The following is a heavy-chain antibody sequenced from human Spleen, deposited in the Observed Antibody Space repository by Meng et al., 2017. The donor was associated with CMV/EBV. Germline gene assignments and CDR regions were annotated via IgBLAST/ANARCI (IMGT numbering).Heavy chain of an antibody. D-gene: IGHD6-19*01. J-gene: IGHJ4*02. Sequence: GESLKISCAASGFTFNNYEMNWVRQAPGQGLEWVSYISSSGSTTYYADSVKGRFTISRDNAKNSLYLQLNSLGAEDTAVYYCAREGSGRGGGLPVYFDSWGQGTLVTVSS. CDR2: ISSSGSTT. CDR3: AREGSGRGGGLPVYFDS. CDR1: GFTFNNYE. V-gene: IGHV3-48*03.